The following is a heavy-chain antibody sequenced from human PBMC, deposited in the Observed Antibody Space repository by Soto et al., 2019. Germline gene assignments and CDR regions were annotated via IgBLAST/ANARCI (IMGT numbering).Heavy chain of an antibody. CDR2: ISSSGTV. Sequence: PSETLSLTCSVSGGSIRDYFWTWIRQSPGRRLEWIGYISSSGTVKYNSSLKSRVTISLDRSRNQFSLKLSSVTAADTAVYFCARDRKLQLPGNYYYYGMDVWGQGNTVTVSS. J-gene: IGHJ6*01. CDR1: GGSIRDYF. CDR3: ARDRKLQLPGNYYYYGMDV. V-gene: IGHV4-59*01. D-gene: IGHD1-7*01.